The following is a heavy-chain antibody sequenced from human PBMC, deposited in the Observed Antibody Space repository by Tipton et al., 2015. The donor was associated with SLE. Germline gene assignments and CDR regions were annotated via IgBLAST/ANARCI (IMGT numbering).Heavy chain of an antibody. V-gene: IGHV4-30-2*01. CDR2: IYRSGAT. D-gene: IGHD4-17*01. CDR3: ARHAGDYAYFDS. Sequence: TLSLTCVVSGGSISSDAYSWSWFRLPPGKGLEWIGNIYRSGATYYNPSLKSRVTISEDTSKQQFSLKLSSLTAADTAVYYCARHAGDYAYFDSWGQGTLVTVSS. CDR1: GGSISSDAYS. J-gene: IGHJ4*02.